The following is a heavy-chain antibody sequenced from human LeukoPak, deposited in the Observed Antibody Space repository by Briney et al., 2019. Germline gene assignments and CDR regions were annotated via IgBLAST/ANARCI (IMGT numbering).Heavy chain of an antibody. CDR3: ARGEYYYDSSGTIGGFDY. D-gene: IGHD3-22*01. CDR1: GGSISSGGYY. J-gene: IGHJ4*02. Sequence: PQTLSLTCTVSGGSISSGGYYWSWIRQHPGKGLEWIGYIYYSGSTYYNPSLKSRATISVDTSKNQFSLKLSSVTAADTAVYYCARGEYYYDSSGTIGGFDYWGQGTLVTVSS. V-gene: IGHV4-31*03. CDR2: IYYSGST.